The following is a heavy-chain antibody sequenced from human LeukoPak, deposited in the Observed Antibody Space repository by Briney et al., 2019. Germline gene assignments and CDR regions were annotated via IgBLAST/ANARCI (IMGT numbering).Heavy chain of an antibody. D-gene: IGHD2-2*01. CDR3: ARERGSYAIFDY. CDR1: GGSISSSSYY. Sequence: SQTLSLTCTVSGGSISSSSYYWGWIRQPPGKGLEWIGSIYYSGSTYYNPSLKSRVTISVDTSKNQFSLKLSSVTAADTAVYYCARERGSYAIFDYWGQGTLVTVSS. J-gene: IGHJ4*02. CDR2: IYYSGST. V-gene: IGHV4-39*07.